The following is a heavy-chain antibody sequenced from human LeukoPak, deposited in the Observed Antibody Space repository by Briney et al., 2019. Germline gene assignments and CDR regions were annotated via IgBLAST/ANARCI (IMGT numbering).Heavy chain of an antibody. CDR3: ARDRDRIIVSHAFDI. D-gene: IGHD2/OR15-2a*01. CDR1: GFTFSSYR. V-gene: IGHV3-48*04. J-gene: IGHJ3*02. CDR2: ISSSSSTI. Sequence: GGSLRLSCAASGFTFSSYRMNWVRQAPGKGLEWVSYISSSSSTIYYADSVKGRFTISRDNAKNSLYLQMNSLRAEDTAVHYCARDRDRIIVSHAFDIWGQGTLVTVSS.